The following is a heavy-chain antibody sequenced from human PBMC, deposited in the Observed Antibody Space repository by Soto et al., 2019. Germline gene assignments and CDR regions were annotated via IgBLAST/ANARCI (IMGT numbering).Heavy chain of an antibody. CDR3: DSIAVYYFDY. CDR1: GGSISSSSYY. CDR2: IYYSGST. V-gene: IGHV4-39*01. Sequence: SETLSLTCTVSGGSISSSSYYWGWIRQPPGKGLEWIGSIYYSGSTYYNPSLKSRVTISVDTSKNQFSLKLSSVTAADKAVYYCDSIAVYYFDYWGQGTLVTVSS. J-gene: IGHJ4*02. D-gene: IGHD6-19*01.